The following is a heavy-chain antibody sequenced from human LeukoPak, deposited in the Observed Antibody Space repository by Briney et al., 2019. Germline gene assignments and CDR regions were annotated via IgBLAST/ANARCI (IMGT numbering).Heavy chain of an antibody. J-gene: IGHJ3*02. D-gene: IGHD3-10*01. V-gene: IGHV3-30*04. CDR1: GFTFSSYA. CDR2: ISYDGSNK. Sequence: GGSLRLSCAAFGFTFSSYAMHWVRQAPGKGLEWVAVISYDGSNKYYADSVKGRFTISRDNSKNTLYLQMNSLRAEDTAVYYCARDYYGSGSYYGAFDIWGQGTMVTVSS. CDR3: ARDYYGSGSYYGAFDI.